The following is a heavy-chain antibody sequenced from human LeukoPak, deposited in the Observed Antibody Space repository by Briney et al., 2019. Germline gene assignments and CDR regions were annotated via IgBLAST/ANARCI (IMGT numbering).Heavy chain of an antibody. V-gene: IGHV4-39*07. Sequence: PSETLSLTCTVSGGSISSSSYYWGWIRQPPGKGLEWIGSIYYSGSTYYNPSLKSRVTISVDTSKNQFSLKLSSVTAADTAVYYCARIQLWPRNAFDIWGQGTMVTVSS. D-gene: IGHD5-18*01. CDR2: IYYSGST. CDR1: GGSISSSSYY. J-gene: IGHJ3*02. CDR3: ARIQLWPRNAFDI.